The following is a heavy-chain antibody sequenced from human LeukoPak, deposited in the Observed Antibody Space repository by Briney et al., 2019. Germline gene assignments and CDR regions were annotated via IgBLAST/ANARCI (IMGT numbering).Heavy chain of an antibody. CDR3: ARQHSSGWYYWYFDL. V-gene: IGHV4-34*01. Sequence: SETLSLTCAVYGGSFSGYYWSWIRQPPGKGLEWIGEINHSGSTNYNPSLKSRVTISVDTSKNQFSLKLSSVTAADTAVYYCARQHSSGWYYWYFDLWGRGTLVTVSS. D-gene: IGHD6-19*01. CDR2: INHSGST. J-gene: IGHJ2*01. CDR1: GGSFSGYY.